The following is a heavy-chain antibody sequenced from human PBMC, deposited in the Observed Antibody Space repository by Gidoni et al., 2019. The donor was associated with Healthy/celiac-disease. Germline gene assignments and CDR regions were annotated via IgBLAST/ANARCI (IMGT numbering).Heavy chain of an antibody. D-gene: IGHD4-17*01. V-gene: IGHV3-23*04. CDR2: ISGSGGST. CDR1: GFTFSSHA. CDR3: AKVVNDYGDYYYYYYGMDV. J-gene: IGHJ6*02. Sequence: EVQLVESGGGLVQPGGSLRLSCAASGFTFSSHAMSWVRQAPGKGLEWVSAISGSGGSTYYADSVKGRFTISRDNSKNTLYLQMNSLRAEDTAVYYCAKVVNDYGDYYYYYYGMDVWGQGTTVTVSS.